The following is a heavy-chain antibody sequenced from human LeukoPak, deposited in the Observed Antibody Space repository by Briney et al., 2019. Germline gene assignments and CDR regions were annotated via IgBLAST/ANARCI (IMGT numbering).Heavy chain of an antibody. D-gene: IGHD4-11*01. J-gene: IGHJ4*02. V-gene: IGHV1-8*01. CDR1: GYTFTNYD. Sequence: ASVKVSCKASGYTFTNYDINWVRQATGQGLEWMGWMNPNSGSTGYAQKFQGRVTMTRNTSIRTAYMELSSLRYEDTAVYYCATDYTDYSLDYWGQGTLVTVSS. CDR3: ATDYTDYSLDY. CDR2: MNPNSGST.